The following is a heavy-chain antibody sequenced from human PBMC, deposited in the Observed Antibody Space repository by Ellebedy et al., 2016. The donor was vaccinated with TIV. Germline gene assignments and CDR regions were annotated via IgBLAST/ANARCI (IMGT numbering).Heavy chain of an antibody. CDR1: GFTVGNTY. CDR3: SRDPYQRFGS. Sequence: PGGSLRLSCAASGFTVGNTYMSRVRQAQGKGLEWVSVFYDRVYTYYADSVKDRFTVSRDNSKNTLYLQMNSLRVEDTAVYYCSRDPYQRFGSWGQGTLVTVSS. J-gene: IGHJ5*01. CDR2: FYDRVYT. V-gene: IGHV3-66*01. D-gene: IGHD2-2*01.